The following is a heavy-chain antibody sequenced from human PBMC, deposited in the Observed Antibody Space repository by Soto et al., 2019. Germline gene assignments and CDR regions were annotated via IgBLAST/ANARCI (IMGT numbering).Heavy chain of an antibody. D-gene: IGHD6-19*01. V-gene: IGHV1-3*01. J-gene: IGHJ5*02. CDR3: ARGVAGPLNWFDP. CDR2: INAGNGNT. Sequence: ASVKASCKASGYTYTRYAMHWVRHAPGQRLEWMGWINAGNGNTKYSQKFQGRVTITRDTSASTAYMELSSLRSEDTAVYYCARGVAGPLNWFDPWGQGTLVTVSS. CDR1: GYTYTRYA.